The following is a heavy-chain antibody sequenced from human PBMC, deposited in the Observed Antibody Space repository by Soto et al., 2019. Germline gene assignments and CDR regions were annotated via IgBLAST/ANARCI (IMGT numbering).Heavy chain of an antibody. D-gene: IGHD3-10*01. V-gene: IGHV4-59*01. CDR1: GGSISSYY. CDR3: ARDAVRDTWHFDY. J-gene: IGHJ4*02. CDR2: IYYSGST. Sequence: PSETLSLTCTVSGGSISSYYWSWIRQPPGKGLEWIGYIYYSGSTNYNPSLKSRVTISVDTSKNQFSLKLSSVTAADTAVYYCARDAVRDTWHFDYWGQGTLVTVSS.